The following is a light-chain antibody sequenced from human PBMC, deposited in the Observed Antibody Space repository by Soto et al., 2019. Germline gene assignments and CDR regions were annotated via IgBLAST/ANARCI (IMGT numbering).Light chain of an antibody. Sequence: DIQLTQSPSFLSASVGDRVTITCRASQGISSYLAWFQEKPGKAPKLLIYAASTLQSGVPSRFSGSGFETEFALRISSLQPEDVATYYCQQVKSYPLTFGGGTKVEI. J-gene: IGKJ4*01. V-gene: IGKV1-9*01. CDR2: AAS. CDR3: QQVKSYPLT. CDR1: QGISSY.